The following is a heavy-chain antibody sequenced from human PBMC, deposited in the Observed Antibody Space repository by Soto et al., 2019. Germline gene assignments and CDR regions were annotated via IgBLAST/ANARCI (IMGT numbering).Heavy chain of an antibody. Sequence: QVQLVQSGAEVKKPGASVKVSCKASGYTFTSYGISWVRQAPGQGLEWMGWISAYNGNTNHAQKLQGRVTMTTDTPTSTAYMELRSLSSDDTAVYYCASDESMTTVTFGCFDPWGQGTLVTLSS. CDR3: ASDESMTTVTFGCFDP. V-gene: IGHV1-18*01. CDR2: ISAYNGNT. D-gene: IGHD4-4*01. J-gene: IGHJ5*02. CDR1: GYTFTSYG.